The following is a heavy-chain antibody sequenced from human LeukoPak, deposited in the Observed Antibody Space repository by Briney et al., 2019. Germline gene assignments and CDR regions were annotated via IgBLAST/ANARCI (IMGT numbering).Heavy chain of an antibody. J-gene: IGHJ5*02. CDR2: ISGSGGST. D-gene: IGHD3-3*01. Sequence: SGGSLRLSCAASGFTFSSYAMSWVRQAPGKGLKWFSAISGSGGSTYYADSVKGRFTISRDNSKNTLYLQMNSLRAEDTAVYYCAKDRDYDFWSGPGRFDPWGQGTLVTVSS. V-gene: IGHV3-23*01. CDR3: AKDRDYDFWSGPGRFDP. CDR1: GFTFSSYA.